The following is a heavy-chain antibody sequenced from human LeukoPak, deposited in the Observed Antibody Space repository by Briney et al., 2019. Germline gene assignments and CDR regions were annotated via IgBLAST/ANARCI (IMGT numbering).Heavy chain of an antibody. CDR1: GYTFTGYY. CDR2: INPNSVGT. D-gene: IGHD3-10*01. J-gene: IGHJ4*02. CDR3: ARVPEWFGELLEHFDY. Sequence: ASVKVSCKASGYTFTGYYMHWVGQAPGQGLEWMGRINPNSVGTNNAQKFQGRVTMTRDTSISTAYMELSRLRSDDTAVYYCARVPEWFGELLEHFDYWGQGTLVTVSS. V-gene: IGHV1-2*06.